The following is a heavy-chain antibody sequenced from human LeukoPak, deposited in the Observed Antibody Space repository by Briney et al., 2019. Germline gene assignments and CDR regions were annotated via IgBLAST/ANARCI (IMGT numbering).Heavy chain of an antibody. Sequence: GESLKISCKGSGYSFTNYWIGWVRQMPGKGLEWMGTIYPGNSDTRYIPSFQGQVTISADKSINTAYLQWTSLKASDTAMYYCARRVDSYWFFDYWGQGTLVTVSS. V-gene: IGHV5-51*01. CDR2: IYPGNSDT. J-gene: IGHJ4*02. CDR1: GYSFTNYW. CDR3: ARRVDSYWFFDY. D-gene: IGHD1-26*01.